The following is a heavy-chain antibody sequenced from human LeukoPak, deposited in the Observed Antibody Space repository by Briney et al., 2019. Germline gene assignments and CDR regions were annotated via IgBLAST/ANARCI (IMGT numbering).Heavy chain of an antibody. CDR2: ISAYNGNT. J-gene: IGHJ6*02. CDR1: GYTFTSYG. CDR3: ARGRSYYYYYGMDV. Sequence: ASVKVSCKASGYTFTSYGISWVRQAPGQELEWMGWISAYNGNTDYAQKLQGRVTMTTDTSTSTAYMELRSLRSDDTAVYYCARGRSYYYYYGMDVWGQGTTVTVSS. V-gene: IGHV1-18*01. D-gene: IGHD4-17*01.